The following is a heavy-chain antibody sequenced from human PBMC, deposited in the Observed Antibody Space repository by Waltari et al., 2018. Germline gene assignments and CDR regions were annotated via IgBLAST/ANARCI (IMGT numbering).Heavy chain of an antibody. J-gene: IGHJ4*02. V-gene: IGHV4-38-2*01. D-gene: IGHD3-16*01. CDR3: ARGNEAGEFDY. CDR1: GYSMTSGYY. CDR2: IYHSGNA. Sequence: QVQLHESGPGLVKPSGTLSLTCAVSGYSMTSGYYWVWIRQSPGNGLEWIGSIYHSGNAYYSPSLQSRVSMAVDTSKNQFSLKLTSVTAADAALYYCARGNEAGEFDYWGQGTQVTVSS.